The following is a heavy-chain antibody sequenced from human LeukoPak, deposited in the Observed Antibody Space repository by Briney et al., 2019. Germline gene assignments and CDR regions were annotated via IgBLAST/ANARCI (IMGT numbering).Heavy chain of an antibody. CDR1: GYTFANYG. CDR2: TSTYNDNT. J-gene: IGHJ2*01. CDR3: ARGQIYWYFNL. V-gene: IGHV1-18*01. Sequence: ASVKVSCKASGYTFANYGISWVRLAPGQRLEWMGWTSTYNDNTNYAQKFQDRVTMTTDTSTSTAYMELRSPRSDDTAVYYCARGQIYWYFNLWGRGTLVTVSS.